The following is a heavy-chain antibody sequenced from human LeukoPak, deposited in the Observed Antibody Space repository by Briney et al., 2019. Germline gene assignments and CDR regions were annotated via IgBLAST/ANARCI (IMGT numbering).Heavy chain of an antibody. J-gene: IGHJ3*02. CDR2: ISCSSSYI. CDR3: ARDLSSFRWALDEGDAFDI. V-gene: IGHV3-21*01. D-gene: IGHD1-26*01. CDR1: GFNFSSYR. Sequence: GGSPRLSCAASGFNFSSYRKNWVPQAPGKGLEWVSSISCSSSYIYYADSVKGRFTNSRDNAKNSLYLQINSLGDEDPEVYYCARDLSSFRWALDEGDAFDIWGQGTMVTVSS.